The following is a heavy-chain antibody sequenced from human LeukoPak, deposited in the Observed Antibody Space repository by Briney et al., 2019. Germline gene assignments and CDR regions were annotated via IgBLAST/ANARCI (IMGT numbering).Heavy chain of an antibody. Sequence: GGSLRLSCTASEFTFDDYVMHWVRQAPGKGLEWVSGISWNSANIGYADSVKGRFTISRDNAKNSLYLQMSSLRPEDTALYYCAKALRCSGGSCTYNGMDVWGQGTTVTVSS. CDR1: EFTFDDYV. CDR3: AKALRCSGGSCTYNGMDV. V-gene: IGHV3-9*01. D-gene: IGHD2-15*01. CDR2: ISWNSANI. J-gene: IGHJ6*02.